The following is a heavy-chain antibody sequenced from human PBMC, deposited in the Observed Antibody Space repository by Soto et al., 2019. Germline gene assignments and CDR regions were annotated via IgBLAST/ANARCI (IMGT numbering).Heavy chain of an antibody. Sequence: PGGSLRLSCAASGFTFSSYAMSWVRQAPGKGLEWVSAISGSGGSTYYADSVKGRFTISRDNSKNTLYLQMNSLRAEDTAVYYCAKVGSWYSLHPYDFQHWGQGTLVTVSS. J-gene: IGHJ1*01. D-gene: IGHD6-13*01. CDR1: GFTFSSYA. CDR3: AKVGSWYSLHPYDFQH. V-gene: IGHV3-23*01. CDR2: ISGSGGST.